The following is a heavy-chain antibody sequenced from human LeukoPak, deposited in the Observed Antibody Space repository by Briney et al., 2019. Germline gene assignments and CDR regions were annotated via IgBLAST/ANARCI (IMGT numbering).Heavy chain of an antibody. D-gene: IGHD6-6*01. CDR1: GYTFTSYG. Sequence: ASVKVSCTASGYTFTSYGISWVRQAPGQGLEWMGWISAYNGNTNYAQKLQGRVTMTTDTSTSTAYMELRRLRSDDMAVYYCARAHSSSSPDIDDWGQGTLVTVSS. J-gene: IGHJ4*02. CDR3: ARAHSSSSPDIDD. V-gene: IGHV1-18*03. CDR2: ISAYNGNT.